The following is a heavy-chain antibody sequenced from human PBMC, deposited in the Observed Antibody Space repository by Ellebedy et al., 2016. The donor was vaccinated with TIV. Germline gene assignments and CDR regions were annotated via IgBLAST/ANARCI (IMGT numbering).Heavy chain of an antibody. CDR3: ARGGTRGRYFDY. CDR2: IKLDGSEM. Sequence: GESLKISXAASGFTFSSYWMTWVRHTPGKGLEWVANIKLDGSEMFYVDSVKGRFTISRDNAENSLSLQMNSLRAEDTALYYCARGGTRGRYFDYWGQGTLVTVSS. D-gene: IGHD3-16*01. J-gene: IGHJ4*02. V-gene: IGHV3-7*01. CDR1: GFTFSSYW.